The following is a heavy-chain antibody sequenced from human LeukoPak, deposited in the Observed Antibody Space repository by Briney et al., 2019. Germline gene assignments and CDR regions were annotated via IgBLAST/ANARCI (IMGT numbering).Heavy chain of an antibody. Sequence: KPSETLSLTCTVSGGSISSYYWSWIRQPPGKGLEWIGYIYYSGSTNYNPSLKSRVTISVDTSKNQFSLKLSSVTAADTAVYYCARVKNSGYDQYYFDYWGRGTLVTVSS. CDR3: ARVKNSGYDQYYFDY. D-gene: IGHD5-12*01. CDR1: GGSISSYY. J-gene: IGHJ4*01. CDR2: IYYSGST. V-gene: IGHV4-59*01.